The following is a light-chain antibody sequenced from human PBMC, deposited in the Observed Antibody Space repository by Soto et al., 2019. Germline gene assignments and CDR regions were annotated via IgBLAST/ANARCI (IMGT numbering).Light chain of an antibody. Sequence: EIVLTQSPATRSLSPGERATLSCRASQSVSSYLAWYQQKPGQAPRLLIYDASNRATGIPARFSGSGSGTAFTLTISSLEPEDFAVYYCQQRSNWPITFGPGTKVDIK. CDR2: DAS. CDR1: QSVSSY. J-gene: IGKJ3*01. CDR3: QQRSNWPIT. V-gene: IGKV3-11*01.